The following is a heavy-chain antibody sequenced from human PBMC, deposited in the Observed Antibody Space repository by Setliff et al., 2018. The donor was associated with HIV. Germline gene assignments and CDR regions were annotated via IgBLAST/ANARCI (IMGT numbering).Heavy chain of an antibody. CDR1: GFAFSGHQ. Sequence: GGSLRLSCAASGFAFSGHQMSWLRQAPGKGLEWVAKIKQDGSSKKYVDSVKGRFTISRDNAKDSLYLQMHSLRAEDTAVYYCVRWGLPYGIDAWGQGTLVTVSS. J-gene: IGHJ4*02. CDR2: IKQDGSSK. CDR3: VRWGLPYGIDA. V-gene: IGHV3-7*01. D-gene: IGHD3-16*01.